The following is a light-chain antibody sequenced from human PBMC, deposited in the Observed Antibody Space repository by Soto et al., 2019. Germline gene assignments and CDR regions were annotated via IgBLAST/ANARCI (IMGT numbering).Light chain of an antibody. CDR3: SSYTSNSTLI. CDR1: TSDIGGYNY. Sequence: QSALTQPASVSGSPGQSITISCTGTTSDIGGYNYVSWYRHPPVKPPQFMINDVSNRRSGISDRFSGSKSGNTASLTISGLQAEDEGDYYCSSYTSNSTLIFGGGTKLTVL. J-gene: IGLJ2*01. V-gene: IGLV2-14*03. CDR2: DVS.